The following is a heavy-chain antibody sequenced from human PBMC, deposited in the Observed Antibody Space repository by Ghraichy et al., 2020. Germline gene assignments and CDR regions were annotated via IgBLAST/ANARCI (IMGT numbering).Heavy chain of an antibody. D-gene: IGHD6-13*01. V-gene: IGHV4-39*01. CDR2: IYYSGST. J-gene: IGHJ5*02. CDR3: ARVSAGWGQQLVKGGFDP. Sequence: SETLSLTCTVSGGSISSSSYYWGWIRQPPGKGLEWIGSIYYSGSTYYNPSLKSRVTISVDTSKNQFSLKLSSVTAADTAVYYCARVSAGWGQQLVKGGFDPWGQGTLVTVSS. CDR1: GGSISSSSYY.